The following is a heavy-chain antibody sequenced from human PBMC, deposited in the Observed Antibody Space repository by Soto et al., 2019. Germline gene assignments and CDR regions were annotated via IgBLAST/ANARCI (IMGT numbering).Heavy chain of an antibody. CDR1: GFTFDDYA. Sequence: EVQLLESGGGLVQPGRSLRLSCAASGFTFDDYAMHWVRQAPGKGLEWVSGISWNTYTIDYAASVKGRFTISRENANNSLYLQMNSLIAEDTAVYYCAKDRVRGRFGESSLEVWGQGTMVIVS. J-gene: IGHJ3*01. V-gene: IGHV3-9*01. D-gene: IGHD3-10*01. CDR3: AKDRVRGRFGESSLEV. CDR2: ISWNTYTI.